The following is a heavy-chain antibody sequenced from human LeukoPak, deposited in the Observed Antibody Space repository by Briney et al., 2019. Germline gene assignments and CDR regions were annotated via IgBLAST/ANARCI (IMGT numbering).Heavy chain of an antibody. J-gene: IGHJ6*03. CDR3: ARGGQKPADYYYYYMDV. Sequence: ASVKVSCKASGYTFTGYYIHWVRQAPGQGLEWMGWINPTSGGTKYAQKFQGRVTMTRDTSISTAYMELSRLRSDDTAVYYCARGGQKPADYYYYYMDVWGKGTTVTVSS. D-gene: IGHD2-2*01. V-gene: IGHV1-2*02. CDR1: GYTFTGYY. CDR2: INPTSGGT.